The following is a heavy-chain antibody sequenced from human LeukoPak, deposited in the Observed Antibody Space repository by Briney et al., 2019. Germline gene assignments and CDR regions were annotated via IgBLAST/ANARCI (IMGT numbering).Heavy chain of an antibody. D-gene: IGHD2-2*02. CDR1: GYTFTIYG. CDR2: ISAYNVNT. J-gene: IGHJ6*03. V-gene: IGHV1-18*01. CDR3: VRGGHRLYDYYYYYMDV. Sequence: GASVKVSCKASGYTFTIYGISWVRQAPGQGLEWMGWISAYNVNTNYAQKLQGRVTMTTDTSTSTAYMELRSLRSDDTAVYYCVRGGHRLYDYYYYYMDVWGKGTTVTVSS.